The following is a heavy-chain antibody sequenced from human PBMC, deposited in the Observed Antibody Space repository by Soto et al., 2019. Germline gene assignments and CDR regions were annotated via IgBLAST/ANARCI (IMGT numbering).Heavy chain of an antibody. CDR2: ISSSISTI. V-gene: IGHV3-48*01. Sequence: EVQLVESGGGLVQPGGSLRLSCAASGFTFSSYSMNWVRQAPGKGLEWVSDISSSISTIYYEDSVKGRFTSSRDNAKNSRYLQMNSLRAEDTAVYYCARDPFSISWTYYYYYYMDVWGKGTTVTVSS. D-gene: IGHD6-13*01. CDR1: GFTFSSYS. J-gene: IGHJ6*03. CDR3: ARDPFSISWTYYYYYYMDV.